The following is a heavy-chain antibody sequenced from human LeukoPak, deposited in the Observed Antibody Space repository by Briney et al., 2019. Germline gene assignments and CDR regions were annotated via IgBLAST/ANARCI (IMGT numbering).Heavy chain of an antibody. D-gene: IGHD2-15*01. V-gene: IGHV1-69*04. CDR2: IIPILGIA. CDR3: ARDGRYCSGGSCYSTTDFDY. J-gene: IGHJ4*02. Sequence: SVKVSCKASGGTFSSYAISWVRQAPGQGLEWMGRIIPILGIANYAQKFQGRVAITADKSTSTAYMELSSLRSEDTAVYYCARDGRYCSGGSCYSTTDFDYWGQGTLVTVSS. CDR1: GGTFSSYA.